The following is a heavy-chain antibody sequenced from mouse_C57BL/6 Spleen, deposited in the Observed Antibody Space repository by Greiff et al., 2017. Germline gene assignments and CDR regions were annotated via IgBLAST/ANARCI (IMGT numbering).Heavy chain of an antibody. Sequence: EVKVVESGGDLVKPGGSLKLSCAASGFTFSSYGMSWVRQTPDKRLEWVATISSGGSYTYYPDSVKGRFTISRNNAKNTLYLQMSSLKSEDTAMYYCARHSSNYFFAYWGQGTLVTVSA. V-gene: IGHV5-6*01. CDR3: ARHSSNYFFAY. CDR1: GFTFSSYG. CDR2: ISSGGSYT. D-gene: IGHD2-5*01. J-gene: IGHJ3*01.